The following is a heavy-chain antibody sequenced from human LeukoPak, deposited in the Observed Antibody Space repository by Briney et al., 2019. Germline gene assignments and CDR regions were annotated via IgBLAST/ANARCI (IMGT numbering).Heavy chain of an antibody. CDR2: ISSSSSYI. Sequence: GGSLRLSCAASGFTFSSYSMNWVRQAPGKGLEWVSSISSSSSYIYYADSVKGRFTISRDNSKNTLYLQMNSLRAEDTAVYYCAKAKAYCSSTSCPLDYWGQGTLVTVSS. D-gene: IGHD2-2*01. CDR3: AKAKAYCSSTSCPLDY. CDR1: GFTFSSYS. J-gene: IGHJ4*02. V-gene: IGHV3-21*01.